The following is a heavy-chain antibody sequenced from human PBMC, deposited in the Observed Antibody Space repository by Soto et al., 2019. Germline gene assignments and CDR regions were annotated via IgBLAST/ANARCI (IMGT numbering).Heavy chain of an antibody. CDR1: GDSISSSSSY. CDR3: ARNTSIFFDF. V-gene: IGHV4-39*01. J-gene: IGHJ4*02. CDR2: IYYSGST. Sequence: QLQLQESGPGLVKPSETLSLTCTVSGDSISSSSSYWAWIRQPPGKGLEWMGSIYYSGSTHYNSSLKSRVTLSVDTSKSQFSLRLTSVTAADTAVYYCARNTSIFFDFWGQGTLVTVSS.